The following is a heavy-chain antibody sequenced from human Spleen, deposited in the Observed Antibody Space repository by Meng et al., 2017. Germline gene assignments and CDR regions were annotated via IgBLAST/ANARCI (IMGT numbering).Heavy chain of an antibody. CDR2: INHSGST. CDR1: GGSFSDYY. Sequence: SETLSLTCVVSGGSFSDYYWSWIRQPPGKGLEWIGEINHSGSTNYNPSLKSRVTISVDTSKNQLSLKLRSVTAADTAVYYCARLGHYGSVSTLLEYWGQGTLVTVSS. V-gene: IGHV4-34*01. CDR3: ARLGHYGSVSTLLEY. D-gene: IGHD3-10*01. J-gene: IGHJ4*02.